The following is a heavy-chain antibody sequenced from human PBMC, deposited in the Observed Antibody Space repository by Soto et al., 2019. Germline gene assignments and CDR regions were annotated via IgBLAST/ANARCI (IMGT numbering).Heavy chain of an antibody. CDR1: GGSINTSSYY. J-gene: IGHJ4*02. CDR3: ARGIYHLGY. V-gene: IGHV4-39*01. D-gene: IGHD5-12*01. Sequence: TLSLTCTVSGGSINTSSYYWGWIRQPPGKGLGWVGSIDYSGSTYYNPSLKSRVTISVDTSKNQFSLKLSSVTAADTAMYYCARGIYHLGYWGPGTLVTVSS. CDR2: IDYSGST.